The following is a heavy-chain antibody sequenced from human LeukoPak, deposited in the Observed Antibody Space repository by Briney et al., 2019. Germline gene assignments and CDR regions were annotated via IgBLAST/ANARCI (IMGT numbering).Heavy chain of an antibody. J-gene: IGHJ4*02. CDR2: VRSKPNNYAT. V-gene: IGHV3-73*01. CDR3: SSPAHDFDVWSGYYSF. Sequence: GGSLRLSCAASGFIFSDSAMHWVRQASGKGLEWVGHVRSKPNNYATEYAASVKGRFTISRDDSENTAYLHMNSLKTEDTAVYYCSSPAHDFDVWSGYYSFWGPGILVTVSS. D-gene: IGHD3-3*01. CDR1: GFIFSDSA.